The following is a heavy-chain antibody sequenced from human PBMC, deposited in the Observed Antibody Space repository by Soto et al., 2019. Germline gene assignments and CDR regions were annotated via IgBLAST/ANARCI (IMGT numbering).Heavy chain of an antibody. Sequence: VGSLRLSCAASGFTFSSYAMNWVRQAPGKGLEWISVISNSGHSAYYADSVKGRFTISRDNSKNTLYLQIKSLRAEDTAAYYCAKGGPTFLNWFGPWGQGTLVTVSS. V-gene: IGHV3-23*01. CDR3: AKGGPTFLNWFGP. D-gene: IGHD5-12*01. CDR1: GFTFSSYA. J-gene: IGHJ5*02. CDR2: ISNSGHSA.